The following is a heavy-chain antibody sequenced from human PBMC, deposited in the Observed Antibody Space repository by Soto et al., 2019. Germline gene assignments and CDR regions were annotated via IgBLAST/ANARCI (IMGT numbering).Heavy chain of an antibody. CDR2: IYYSGST. CDR1: GGSISSYY. V-gene: IGHV4-59*01. J-gene: IGHJ6*02. D-gene: IGHD3-10*01. CDR3: ARGRGSGSSFYYYRMDV. Sequence: SETLSLTCTVSGGSISSYYWSWIRQPPGKGLEWIGYIYYSGSTNYNPSLKSRVTISVDTSKNQFSLKLSSVTAADTAVYYCARGRGSGSSFYYYRMDVWGQGTTVTVSS.